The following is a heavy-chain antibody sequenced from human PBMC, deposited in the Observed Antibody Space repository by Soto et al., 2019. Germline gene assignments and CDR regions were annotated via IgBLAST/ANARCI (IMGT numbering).Heavy chain of an antibody. V-gene: IGHV4-31*03. CDR3: ARGQSWVPPLKLSGMDV. D-gene: IGHD2-15*01. Sequence: SETLSLTCTVSGGSISSGGYYWSWIRQHPGKGLEWIGYIYYSGSTYYNPSLKSRVTISVDTSKNQFSLKLSSVTAAGTAVYYCARGQSWVPPLKLSGMDVWGQGTTVTVSS. CDR2: IYYSGST. CDR1: GGSISSGGYY. J-gene: IGHJ6*02.